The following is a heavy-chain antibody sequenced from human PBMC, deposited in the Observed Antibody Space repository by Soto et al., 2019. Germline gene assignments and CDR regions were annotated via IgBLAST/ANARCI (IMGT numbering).Heavy chain of an antibody. CDR1: RFNFNIYA. CDR3: ARVTKEKWLVKWFDP. J-gene: IGHJ5*02. Sequence: QEHLVESGGGVVQPGRSLRLSCAASRFNFNIYAMHWVRQAPSKGLEWVALISKDGSTKYYADSVKGRFTISRDNAKNTLFLQMDSLRPDDTAVYYCARVTKEKWLVKWFDPWGQRTLVTVSS. V-gene: IGHV3-30-3*01. D-gene: IGHD6-19*01. CDR2: ISKDGSTK.